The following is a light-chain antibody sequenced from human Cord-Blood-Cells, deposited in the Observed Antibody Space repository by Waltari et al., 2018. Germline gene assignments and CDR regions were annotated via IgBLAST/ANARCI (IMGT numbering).Light chain of an antibody. Sequence: EIVLTQSPATLSLSPGERATLSCRASQSVSSYLAWYQQKPGQAPRLLIYDASNRTTGIPARFSGSGSGTDVTLTISSLGPEDFAVYYCQQRSNWPRTFGQGTKVEIK. CDR1: QSVSSY. J-gene: IGKJ1*01. CDR3: QQRSNWPRT. CDR2: DAS. V-gene: IGKV3-11*01.